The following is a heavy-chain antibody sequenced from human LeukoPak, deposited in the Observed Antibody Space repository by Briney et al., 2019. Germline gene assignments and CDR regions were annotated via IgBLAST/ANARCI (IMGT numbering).Heavy chain of an antibody. CDR2: IKEDGSEK. CDR3: ARDSFETDIDY. Sequence: TGGSLRLTCAVSGFTFSTYWMSWVRQAPGKGLEWVGNIKEDGSEKYYVDSMKGRFTISRDNAKNSLYLQMNSLTVGDTAVYYCARDSFETDIDYWGHGTLFTVSS. V-gene: IGHV3-7*01. J-gene: IGHJ4*01. D-gene: IGHD1-14*01. CDR1: GFTFSTYW.